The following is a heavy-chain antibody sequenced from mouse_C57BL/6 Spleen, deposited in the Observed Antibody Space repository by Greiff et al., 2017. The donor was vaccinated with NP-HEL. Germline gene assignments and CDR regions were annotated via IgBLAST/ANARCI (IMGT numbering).Heavy chain of an antibody. CDR2: ISGGGGNT. V-gene: IGHV5-9*01. D-gene: IGHD4-1*02. Sequence: DVMLVESGGGLVKPGGSLKLSCAASGFTFSSYTMSWVRQTPEKRLEWVATISGGGGNTYYPDSVKGRFTISRDNAKNTLYLQMSSLRSEDTALYYCARYTPTGSDFDYWGKGTTLTVSS. J-gene: IGHJ2*01. CDR3: ARYTPTGSDFDY. CDR1: GFTFSSYT.